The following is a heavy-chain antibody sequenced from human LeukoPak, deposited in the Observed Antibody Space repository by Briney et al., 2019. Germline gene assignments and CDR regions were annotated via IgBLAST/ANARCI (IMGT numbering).Heavy chain of an antibody. CDR2: IYYSGST. J-gene: IGHJ4*02. V-gene: IGHV4-39*01. CDR3: ASQTEGACDY. CDR1: GFTFSSY. Sequence: GSLRLSCAASGFTFSSYWGWIRQPPGKGLEWIGSIYYSGSTYYNPSLKSRVTISVDTSKNQFSLKLSSVTAADTAVYYCASQTEGACDYWGQGTLVTVSS. D-gene: IGHD1-1*01.